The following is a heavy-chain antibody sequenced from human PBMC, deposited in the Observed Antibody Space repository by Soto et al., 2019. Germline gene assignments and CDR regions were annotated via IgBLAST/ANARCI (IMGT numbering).Heavy chain of an antibody. D-gene: IGHD3-9*01. Sequence: SETLSLTCTVSGGSVSSGSYYWSWIRQPPGKGLEWIGYIYYSGSTNYNPSLKSRVTISVDTSKNQFSLKLSSVTAADTAVYYCARVENYDILTGYGPFDYWGQGTLVTVSS. V-gene: IGHV4-61*01. CDR2: IYYSGST. CDR1: GGSVSSGSYY. J-gene: IGHJ4*02. CDR3: ARVENYDILTGYGPFDY.